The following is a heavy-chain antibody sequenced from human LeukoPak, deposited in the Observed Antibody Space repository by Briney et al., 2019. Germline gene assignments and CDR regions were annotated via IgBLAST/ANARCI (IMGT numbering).Heavy chain of an antibody. Sequence: SETLSLTCAVSGGSISSSNWWSWVRQPPGKGLEWIGEIYHSGSTNYNPSLKSRVTISVDTSKNQFSLKLSSVTAADTAVYYCARGGGSPYYFDYWGQGTLVTVSS. CDR2: IYHSGST. CDR1: GGSISSSNW. CDR3: ARGGGSPYYFDY. J-gene: IGHJ4*02. V-gene: IGHV4-4*02. D-gene: IGHD2-15*01.